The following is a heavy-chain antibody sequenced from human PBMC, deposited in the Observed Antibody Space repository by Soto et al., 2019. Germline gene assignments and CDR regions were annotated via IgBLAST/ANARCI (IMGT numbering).Heavy chain of an antibody. V-gene: IGHV4-30-2*01. CDR2: IYHSGST. J-gene: IGHJ5*02. CDR1: GGSISSGGYS. D-gene: IGHD3-3*01. Sequence: PSETLSLTCAVSGGSISSGGYSWSWIRQPPGTGLEWIGYIYHSGSTYYNPSLKSRVTISVDRPKNQFSLKLSSVTAADTAVYYCARARYDFWSGYYATNLLDPWGQGALVTVSS. CDR3: ARARYDFWSGYYATNLLDP.